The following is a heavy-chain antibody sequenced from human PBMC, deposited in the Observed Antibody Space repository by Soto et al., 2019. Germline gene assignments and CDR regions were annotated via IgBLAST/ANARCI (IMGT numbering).Heavy chain of an antibody. D-gene: IGHD5-18*01. CDR3: ARVDDRLYSYGQIDY. J-gene: IGHJ4*02. CDR1: GGSFSCYY. CDR2: INHSGST. V-gene: IGHV4-34*01. Sequence: SETLSLTCAVYGGSFSCYYWSWTRQPPGKGLEWIGEINHSGSTNYNPSLKSRVTISVDTSKNQFSLKLSSVTAADTAVYYCARVDDRLYSYGQIDYWGQGTLVTVSS.